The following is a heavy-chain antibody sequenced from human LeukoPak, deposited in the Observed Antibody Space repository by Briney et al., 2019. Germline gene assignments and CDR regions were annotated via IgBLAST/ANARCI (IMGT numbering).Heavy chain of an antibody. CDR3: ARNQQLGGHSYYYYGMDV. Sequence: PGGSLRLSCAASGITFSSYAMHWVRQAPGKGLEWVAVISYDGSNKYYADSVKGRFTISRDNSKNTLYLQMNSLRADDTAIYYCARNQQLGGHSYYYYGMDVWGQGTTVTVSS. CDR1: GITFSSYA. D-gene: IGHD3-16*01. J-gene: IGHJ6*02. V-gene: IGHV3-30-3*01. CDR2: ISYDGSNK.